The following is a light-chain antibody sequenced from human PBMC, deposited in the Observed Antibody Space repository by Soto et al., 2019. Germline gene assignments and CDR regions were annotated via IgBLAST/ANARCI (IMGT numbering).Light chain of an antibody. J-gene: IGKJ1*01. CDR3: QQYYSYPRT. V-gene: IGKV1-5*03. Sequence: DIHMTQSPSTLSSSLRDRVTITFLASQTISSWLAWFQQRPGRAPKFLIYKASSLKNGVPLRFSGSGSGTQFTLTISCLQSEDFATYYCQQYYSYPRTFGQGTKVDIK. CDR2: KAS. CDR1: QTISSW.